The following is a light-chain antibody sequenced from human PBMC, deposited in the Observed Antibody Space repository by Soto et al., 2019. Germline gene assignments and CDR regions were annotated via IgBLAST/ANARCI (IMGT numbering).Light chain of an antibody. CDR1: QSFRGL. CDR3: QQRHMWPIT. V-gene: IGKV3-11*01. Sequence: EIVMTQSPATMSVSPGERATLSCRASQSFRGLLAWYQQKPGQAPRLLIYDAYNRATGIPPRFSGSVSGTDFNLTISSLETEDSAVYYGQQRHMWPITFGQGTRLEI. J-gene: IGKJ5*01. CDR2: DAY.